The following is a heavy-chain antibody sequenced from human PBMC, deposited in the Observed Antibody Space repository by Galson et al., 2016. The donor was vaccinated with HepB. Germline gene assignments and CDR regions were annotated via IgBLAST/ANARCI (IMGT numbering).Heavy chain of an antibody. Sequence: SLRLSCAASGFTFSDYYMSWIRQAPGKGLEWVSYISSSSRYINYADSVKGRFTISRGNAKNSLYLQINSLRVEDTALYYCATLVGNPYWGQGTLVTVSS. J-gene: IGHJ4*02. CDR1: GFTFSDYY. CDR2: ISSSSRYI. CDR3: ATLVGNPY. D-gene: IGHD1-14*01. V-gene: IGHV3-11*06.